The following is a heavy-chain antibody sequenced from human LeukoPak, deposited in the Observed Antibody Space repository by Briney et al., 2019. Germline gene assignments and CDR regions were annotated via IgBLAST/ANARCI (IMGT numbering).Heavy chain of an antibody. J-gene: IGHJ4*02. CDR3: ARETTDSRGYFFSDH. CDR2: IITVFGST. V-gene: IGHV1-69*06. D-gene: IGHD3-22*01. Sequence: SVKVSCKSSGGAFNNHPFSWVRQAPGQGLEWMGRIITVFGSTTYAQKFQGRITINADKSTATSYMELSSLRSDDTAVYFCARETTDSRGYFFSDHWGQGTLVTVSS. CDR1: GGAFNNHP.